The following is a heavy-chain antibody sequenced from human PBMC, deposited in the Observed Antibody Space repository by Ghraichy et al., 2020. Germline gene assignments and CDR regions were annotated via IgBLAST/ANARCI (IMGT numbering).Heavy chain of an antibody. CDR3: ARDRAYKSFDY. Sequence: SLKVSCAASGFNFTASWMNWVRQAPGKGLEWVAGIKQDGSEKYHVDSVKGRFTISRDNAKNSLYLQMNSLRVEDTAVYYCARDRAYKSFDYWGQGILVTVSS. CDR1: GFNFTASW. J-gene: IGHJ4*02. CDR2: IKQDGSEK. V-gene: IGHV3-7*03. D-gene: IGHD5-24*01.